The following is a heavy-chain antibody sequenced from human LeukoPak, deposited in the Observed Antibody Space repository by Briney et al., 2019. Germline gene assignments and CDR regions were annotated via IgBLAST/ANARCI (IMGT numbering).Heavy chain of an antibody. CDR3: ARDEAAAAGEIDY. Sequence: GASVKVSCKASGYTFTGYYMHWVRQAPGQGPEWMGWINPNSGGTNYAQKFQGRVTMTRDTSISTAYMELRSLRSDDTAVYYCARDEAAAAGEIDYWGQGTLVTVSS. CDR2: INPNSGGT. J-gene: IGHJ4*02. D-gene: IGHD6-13*01. CDR1: GYTFTGYY. V-gene: IGHV1-2*02.